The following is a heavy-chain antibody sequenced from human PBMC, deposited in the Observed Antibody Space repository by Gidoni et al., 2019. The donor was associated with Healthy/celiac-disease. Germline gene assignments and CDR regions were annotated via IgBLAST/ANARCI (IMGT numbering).Heavy chain of an antibody. CDR3: ARDAGFGESPNWFDP. D-gene: IGHD3-10*01. V-gene: IGHV4-39*07. CDR2: IHYSGST. CDR1: GGPISSSSHY. J-gene: IGHJ5*02. Sequence: QLQLQESGPGLVKPEEKLSLTCTVAGGPISSSSHYWGWIRQPPGKGLGWIGSIHYSGSTDYTPSPKSRVTISVDTPKNQFSLKLSSVTAADTAVYSCARDAGFGESPNWFDPWGQGTLVTVSS.